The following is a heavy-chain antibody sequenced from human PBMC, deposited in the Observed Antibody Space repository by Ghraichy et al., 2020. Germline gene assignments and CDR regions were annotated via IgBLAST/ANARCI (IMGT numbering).Heavy chain of an antibody. V-gene: IGHV3-74*01. Sequence: GGSLRLSCAASGFTFSSYWMHWVRQAPGKGLVWVSRINSDGSSTSYADSVKGRFTISRDNAKNTLYLQMNSLRAEDTAVYYCARDLDEVLLRFLEPARYYGMDVWGQGTTVTVSS. J-gene: IGHJ6*02. CDR3: ARDLDEVLLRFLEPARYYGMDV. CDR2: INSDGSST. CDR1: GFTFSSYW. D-gene: IGHD3-3*01.